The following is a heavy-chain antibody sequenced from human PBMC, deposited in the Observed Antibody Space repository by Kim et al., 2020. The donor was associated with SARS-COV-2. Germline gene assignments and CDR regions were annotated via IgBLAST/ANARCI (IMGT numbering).Heavy chain of an antibody. CDR2: VFYSGTT. V-gene: IGHV4-59*08. Sequence: SETLSLTCTVSRGSMTGYYWSWIRQPPGKGLESIGYVFYSGTTNYNPSLKSLLTMSVDTSKRQFSLKLRSVTAADTPLYYCEACNGWLDFWGQGILVTVSS. J-gene: IGHJ4*02. D-gene: IGHD4-17*01. CDR3: EACNGWLDF. CDR1: RGSMTGYY.